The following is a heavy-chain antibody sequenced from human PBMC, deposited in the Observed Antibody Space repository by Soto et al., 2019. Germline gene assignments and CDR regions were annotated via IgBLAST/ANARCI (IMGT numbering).Heavy chain of an antibody. CDR2: INPSGGST. Sequence: ASVKVSCKASGYTFTSYYMHWVRQAPGQGLEWMGIINPSGGSTSYAQKFQGRVTMTRDTSTSTVYMELSSLRSEDTAVYYCATSRISIAVAGETEYYFDYWGQGTPVTVSS. V-gene: IGHV1-46*01. CDR1: GYTFTSYY. J-gene: IGHJ4*02. CDR3: ATSRISIAVAGETEYYFDY. D-gene: IGHD6-19*01.